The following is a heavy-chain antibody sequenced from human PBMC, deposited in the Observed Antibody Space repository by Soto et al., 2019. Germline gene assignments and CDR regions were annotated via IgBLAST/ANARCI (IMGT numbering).Heavy chain of an antibody. CDR3: ARLLYDSGDYVGY. D-gene: IGHD4-17*01. J-gene: IGHJ4*02. CDR2: ISPSDTTI. V-gene: IGHV3-48*01. Sequence: EAQLVESGGTLVQPGGSLRLSCVASGFSFGSYSMNWVRQAPGKGLEWVAYISPSDTTIYYADSVQGRFTISRDDSKNSVYLQMDGLRVDDSALYYCARLLYDSGDYVGYWGQGTLVTVSA. CDR1: GFSFGSYS.